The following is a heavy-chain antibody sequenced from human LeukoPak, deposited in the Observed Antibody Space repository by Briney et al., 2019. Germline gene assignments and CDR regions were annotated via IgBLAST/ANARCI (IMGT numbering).Heavy chain of an antibody. CDR3: AALFVGTGN. D-gene: IGHD1-1*01. J-gene: IGHJ4*02. CDR2: IYYSGST. V-gene: IGHV4-39*07. CDR1: GGSISSSSYY. Sequence: SETLSLTCTVSGGSISSSSYYWGWIRQPPGKGLGWIGSIYYSGSTYYNPSLKSRVTISVDTSKNQFSLKLSSVTAADTAVYYCAALFVGTGNWGQGTLVTVSS.